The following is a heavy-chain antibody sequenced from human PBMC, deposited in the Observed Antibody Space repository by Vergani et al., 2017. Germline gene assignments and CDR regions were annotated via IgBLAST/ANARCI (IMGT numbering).Heavy chain of an antibody. J-gene: IGHJ4*02. Sequence: QVQLQESGPGLVKPSETLSLTCTVSGGSISSYYWSWIRQPPGKGLEWIGYIYYNGSTNYNPSLKSRVTISVDTSKNQFSLKLSSVTAADTAVYYCARWFTMIVWGQGTLVTVSS. CDR3: ARWFTMIV. CDR1: GGSISSYY. V-gene: IGHV4-59*01. CDR2: IYYNGST. D-gene: IGHD3-22*01.